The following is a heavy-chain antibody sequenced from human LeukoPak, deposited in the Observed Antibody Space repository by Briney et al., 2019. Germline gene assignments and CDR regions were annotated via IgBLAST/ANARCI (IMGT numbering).Heavy chain of an antibody. CDR2: ISYDGSNK. D-gene: IGHD6-13*01. V-gene: IGHV3-30*18. CDR3: AKGVYSSSWHEFDY. J-gene: IGHJ4*02. Sequence: GGSLRLSCAATAFTFSSYAMHWVRQAPGKGLEWVAVISYDGSNKYYADSVKGRFTISRDNSKNTLYLQMNSLRVEDTAVYYCAKGVYSSSWHEFDYWGQGTLVTVSS. CDR1: AFTFSSYA.